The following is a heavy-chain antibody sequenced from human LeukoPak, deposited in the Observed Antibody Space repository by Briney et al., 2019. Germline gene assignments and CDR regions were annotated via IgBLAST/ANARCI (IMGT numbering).Heavy chain of an antibody. CDR3: TTKAESAFDI. CDR2: IKSKTDGSTT. CDR1: GFTFSNAW. J-gene: IGHJ3*02. V-gene: IGHV3-15*01. Sequence: PGGSLRLSCAASGFTFSNAWMSWVRQAPGKGLEWVGRIKSKTDGSTTDYAAPVKGRFTISRDDSKNTLYLQMNSLKTEDTAVYYCTTKAESAFDIWGQGTMVTVSS.